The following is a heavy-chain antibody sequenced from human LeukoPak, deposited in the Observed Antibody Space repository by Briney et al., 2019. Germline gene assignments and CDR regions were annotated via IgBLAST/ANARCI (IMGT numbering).Heavy chain of an antibody. V-gene: IGHV3-30*03. J-gene: IGHJ4*02. CDR3: ARDRTTVTYFSLDY. CDR1: GFTFSSYG. CDR2: ISYDGSKK. Sequence: GGSLRLSCAASGFTFSSYGMHWVRQAPGKGLEWVAVISYDGSKKYYADSVKGRFTISRDNSKNTLYLQMNSLRAEDTAVYYRARDRTTVTYFSLDYWGQGTLVTVSS. D-gene: IGHD4-17*01.